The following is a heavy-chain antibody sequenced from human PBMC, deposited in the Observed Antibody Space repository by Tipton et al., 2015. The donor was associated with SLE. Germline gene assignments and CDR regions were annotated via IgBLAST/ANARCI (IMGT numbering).Heavy chain of an antibody. Sequence: TLSLTCAVYGGSFSGYYWSWIRQPPGKGLEWIGEINHSGSTNYNPSLKSRVTISVATSKNQFSLKLSSVTAADTAVYYCARGSSSWYSGWYFDLWGRDTLVTVSS. J-gene: IGHJ2*01. D-gene: IGHD6-13*01. CDR3: ARGSSSWYSGWYFDL. CDR2: INHSGST. CDR1: GGSFSGYY. V-gene: IGHV4-34*01.